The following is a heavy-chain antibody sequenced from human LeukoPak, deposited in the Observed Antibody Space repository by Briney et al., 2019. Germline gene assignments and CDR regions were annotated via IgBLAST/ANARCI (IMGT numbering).Heavy chain of an antibody. CDR1: GFTFSSYS. Sequence: GGSLRLSCAASGFTFSSYSMNWVRQSPGKGVEWVSFISSSSSAIYYADSVKGGFTISRDNAKSSLYLQMNSLRDEDTAVYYCARGAVTGTQPIDYWGQGTLVTVSS. V-gene: IGHV3-48*02. D-gene: IGHD6-19*01. CDR2: ISSSSSAI. CDR3: ARGAVTGTQPIDY. J-gene: IGHJ4*02.